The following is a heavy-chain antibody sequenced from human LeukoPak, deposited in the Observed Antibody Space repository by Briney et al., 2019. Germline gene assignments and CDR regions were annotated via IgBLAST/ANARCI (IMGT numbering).Heavy chain of an antibody. J-gene: IGHJ4*02. Sequence: PSETLSLTCAVSGYSISIGYYWGWIRQPPGKGLEWLRSIYHSGSTYYNPSLKSRVTISVDTSKNQFSLKLSSVTAADTAVYYCARAASSGGDYFDYWGQGTLVTVSS. CDR3: ARAASSGGDYFDY. V-gene: IGHV4-38-2*01. CDR1: GYSISIGYY. CDR2: IYHSGST. D-gene: IGHD1-1*01.